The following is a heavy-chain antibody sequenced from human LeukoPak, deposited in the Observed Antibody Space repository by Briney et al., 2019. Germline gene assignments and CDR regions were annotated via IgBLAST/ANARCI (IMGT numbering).Heavy chain of an antibody. CDR1: GYTFTGYY. CDR3: ARDLPYDSSAPFDY. CDR2: INPNSGGT. D-gene: IGHD3-22*01. V-gene: IGHV1-2*02. Sequence: ASVKASCKASGYTFTGYYMHWVRQAPGQGLEWMGWINPNSGGTNYAQKFQGRVTMTRDTSISTAYMELSRLRSDDTAVYYCARDLPYDSSAPFDYWGQGTLVTVSS. J-gene: IGHJ4*02.